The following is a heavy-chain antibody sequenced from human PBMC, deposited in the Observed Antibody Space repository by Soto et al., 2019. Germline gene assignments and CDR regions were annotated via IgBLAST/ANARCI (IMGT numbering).Heavy chain of an antibody. CDR1: GYTLTELS. D-gene: IGHD3-10*01. Sequence: ASVKVSCKVSGYTLTELSMHWVRQAPGKGLEWMGGFDPEDGETIYAQKFQGRVTMTEDTSTDTAYMELSSLRSEDTAVYYCATASRALVRGVLFDYWGQGTLVTVSS. CDR2: FDPEDGET. J-gene: IGHJ4*02. CDR3: ATASRALVRGVLFDY. V-gene: IGHV1-24*01.